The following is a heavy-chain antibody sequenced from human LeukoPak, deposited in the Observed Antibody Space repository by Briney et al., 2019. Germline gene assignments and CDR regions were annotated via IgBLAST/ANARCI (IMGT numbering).Heavy chain of an antibody. Sequence: SGPTLVNPTQTLTLTCTFSGFSLSTSGVGVGWIRQPPGKALEWLALIYWDDDKRYSPSLKSRLTITKDTSKNQVVLTMTNVDPVDTATYYCAHGSSGYYGFDYWGQGTLVTVSS. D-gene: IGHD3-22*01. CDR3: AHGSSGYYGFDY. CDR2: IYWDDDK. V-gene: IGHV2-5*02. CDR1: GFSLSTSGVG. J-gene: IGHJ4*02.